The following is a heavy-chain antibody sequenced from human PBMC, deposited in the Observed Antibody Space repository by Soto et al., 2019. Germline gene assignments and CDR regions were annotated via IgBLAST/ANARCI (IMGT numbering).Heavy chain of an antibody. CDR1: GLTFSNYA. D-gene: IGHD3-22*01. CDR2: IGIGSSTK. V-gene: IGHV3-48*01. CDR3: ARDQLYYNDISGRPLNAFDV. J-gene: IGHJ3*01. Sequence: PGGSLRLSCATSGLTFSNYAMSWVRHAPGKGLEWVSYIGIGSSTKYYADSVKGRFTISRDNAKNSLYLQMNSLRAEDTAVYYCARDQLYYNDISGRPLNAFDVWGQGTMVTVSS.